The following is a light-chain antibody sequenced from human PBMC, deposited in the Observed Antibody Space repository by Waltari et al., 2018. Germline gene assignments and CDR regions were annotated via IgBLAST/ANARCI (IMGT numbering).Light chain of an antibody. Sequence: EIVLTQSPGTLSLPPGERATLSCRASQSVSRFLAWYQQKPGQAPRLLIYEASNRATDIPDRFSGSGSGTDFSLTISRLEPEDFAVYYCQKYGTLPATFGQGTKVEIK. CDR2: EAS. CDR1: QSVSRF. V-gene: IGKV3-20*01. CDR3: QKYGTLPAT. J-gene: IGKJ1*01.